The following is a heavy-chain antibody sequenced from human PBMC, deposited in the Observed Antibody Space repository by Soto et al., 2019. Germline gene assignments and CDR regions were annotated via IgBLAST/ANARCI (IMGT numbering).Heavy chain of an antibody. CDR3: ARDPLWGTAMVLSHFDL. D-gene: IGHD5-18*01. CDR1: GFTFSSYA. Sequence: QVQLVESGGGVVQPGRSLRLSCAASGFTFSSYAMHWVRQAPGKGLEWVAVISYDGSNKYYADSVKGRFTISRDNSKNTLYLQMNSLRAEETAVYYCARDPLWGTAMVLSHFDLWGRGTLVTVSS. CDR2: ISYDGSNK. V-gene: IGHV3-30-3*01. J-gene: IGHJ2*01.